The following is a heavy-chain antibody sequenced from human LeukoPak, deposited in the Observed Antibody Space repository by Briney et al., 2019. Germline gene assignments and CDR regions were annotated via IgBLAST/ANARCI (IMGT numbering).Heavy chain of an antibody. Sequence: SETLSLTCAVYGGPFSGYYWSWIRQPPGEGLEWIGEINHSGSTNYNPSLKSRVTISVDTSKNQFSLKLSSVTAADTAVYYCARSGQQQWRRDFDYWGQGTLVTVSS. V-gene: IGHV4-34*01. D-gene: IGHD1/OR15-1a*01. CDR3: ARSGQQQWRRDFDY. CDR1: GGPFSGYY. J-gene: IGHJ4*02. CDR2: INHSGST.